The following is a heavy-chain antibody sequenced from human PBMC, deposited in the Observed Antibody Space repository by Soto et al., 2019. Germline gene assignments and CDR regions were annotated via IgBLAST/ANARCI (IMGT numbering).Heavy chain of an antibody. D-gene: IGHD3-3*01. CDR3: AHRFRRTIFGLVTTTAVYFDF. V-gene: IGHV2-5*02. J-gene: IGHJ4*02. CDR1: GFSLTTSGVG. Sequence: QITLNESGPTQVKPRQTLTLTCTFSGFSLTTSGVGVGWIRQSPGKAPEWLALIYWDDDKRYSPSLKSRLTITKDTTKNQVVLTMADLDPADTATYYCAHRFRRTIFGLVTTTAVYFDFWGQGTPVAVSS. CDR2: IYWDDDK.